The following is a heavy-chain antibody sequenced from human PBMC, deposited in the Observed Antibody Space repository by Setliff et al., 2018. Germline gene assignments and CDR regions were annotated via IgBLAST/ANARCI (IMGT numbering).Heavy chain of an antibody. V-gene: IGHV4-4*02. CDR1: GFTFSSYW. CDR2: IKYSGST. J-gene: IGHJ4*02. Sequence: PGGSLRLSCAASGFTFSSYWMSWVRQAPGKGLEWIAAIKYSGSTSFNPSLKSRVTISVDKSKSQFSLKLSSVTAVDTAVYYCARQGTYCDGGGGSCFPPNYWGQGTLVTVSS. D-gene: IGHD2-15*01. CDR3: ARQGTYCDGGGGSCFPPNY.